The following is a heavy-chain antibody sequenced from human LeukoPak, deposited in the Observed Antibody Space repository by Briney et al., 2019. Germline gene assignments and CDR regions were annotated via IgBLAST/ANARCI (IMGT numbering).Heavy chain of an antibody. J-gene: IGHJ6*03. CDR3: ARAAGSYSKYYYCYMDV. V-gene: IGHV3-74*01. CDR2: IISDGSST. D-gene: IGHD1-26*01. CDR1: GFTFSSYW. Sequence: GGSLRLSCAASGFTFSSYWMHWVRQAPGKGLVWVSRIISDGSSTSYADSVKGRFTISRDNAKNTLYLQMNSLRAEDTAVYYCARAAGSYSKYYYCYMDVWGKGTTVTISS.